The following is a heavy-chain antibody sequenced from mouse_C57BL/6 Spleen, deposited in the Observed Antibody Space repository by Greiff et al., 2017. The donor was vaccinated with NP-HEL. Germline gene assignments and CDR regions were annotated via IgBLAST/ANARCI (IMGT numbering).Heavy chain of an antibody. V-gene: IGHV5-4*01. CDR1: GFTFSSYA. CDR3: ARDDGYYRYFDY. D-gene: IGHD2-3*01. J-gene: IGHJ2*01. CDR2: ISDGGSYT. Sequence: EVQGVESGGGLVKPGGSLKLSCAASGFTFSSYAMSWVRQTPEKRLEWVATISDGGSYTYYPDNVKGRFTISRDNAKNNLYLQMSHLKSEDTAMYYCARDDGYYRYFDYWGQGTTLTVSS.